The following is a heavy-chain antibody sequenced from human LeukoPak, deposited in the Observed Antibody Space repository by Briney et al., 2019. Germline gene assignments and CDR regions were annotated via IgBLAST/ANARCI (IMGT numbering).Heavy chain of an antibody. CDR1: GDSISSSSSY. V-gene: IGHV4-39*07. J-gene: IGHJ3*02. CDR3: AKTAQTNVLLWFGELSNAFDI. D-gene: IGHD3-10*01. Sequence: SETLSLTCTVSGDSISSSSSYWGWIRQPPGKGPEWIGSIFYIGNTFYSPSLKSRVTISVDTSKNQFSLKLSSVTAADTAVYYCAKTAQTNVLLWFGELSNAFDIWGQGTMVTVSS. CDR2: IFYIGNT.